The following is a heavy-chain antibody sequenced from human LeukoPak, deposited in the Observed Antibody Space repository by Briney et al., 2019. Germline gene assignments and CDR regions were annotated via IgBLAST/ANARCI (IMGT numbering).Heavy chain of an antibody. CDR3: ARGFRGDNFDY. Sequence: SETLSLTCTVSGGSISSGSYYWGWIRQPPGKGLEWIGTTYHSGSTNYNPSLKSRVTISVDTSKNQFSPKLSSVTAADTAVYFCARGFRGDNFDYWGQGTLVTVSS. CDR2: TYHSGST. CDR1: GGSISSGSYY. D-gene: IGHD7-27*01. J-gene: IGHJ4*02. V-gene: IGHV4-39*07.